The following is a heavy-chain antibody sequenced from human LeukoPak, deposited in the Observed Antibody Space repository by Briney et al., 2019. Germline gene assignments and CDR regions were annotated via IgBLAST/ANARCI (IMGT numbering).Heavy chain of an antibody. CDR1: GGSISIYS. Sequence: PSETLSLTCTVSGGSISIYSWSWIRQPPGKGLEWIGYMYSRGSTNDNPSLKSRVTISRDTSKNQLSLKVTSVTAADTAMYYCAKHYFYGDPPAFDIWGQGTMVTVSS. J-gene: IGHJ3*02. V-gene: IGHV4-59*08. CDR2: MYSRGST. CDR3: AKHYFYGDPPAFDI. D-gene: IGHD4-17*01.